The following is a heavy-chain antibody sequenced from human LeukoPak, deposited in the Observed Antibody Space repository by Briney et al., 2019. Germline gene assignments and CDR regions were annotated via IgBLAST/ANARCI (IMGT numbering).Heavy chain of an antibody. J-gene: IGHJ3*02. CDR1: GYTLTELS. CDR3: ATAVGDSGWYSKSDAFDI. V-gene: IGHV1-24*01. Sequence: ASVKVSCKVSGYTLTELSMHWVRQAPGKGLEWMGGFDPEDGETIYAQKFQGRVTMTEDTSTDTAYMELSSLRSEDTAVYYCATAVGDSGWYSKSDAFDIWGQGTMVTVSS. D-gene: IGHD6-19*01. CDR2: FDPEDGET.